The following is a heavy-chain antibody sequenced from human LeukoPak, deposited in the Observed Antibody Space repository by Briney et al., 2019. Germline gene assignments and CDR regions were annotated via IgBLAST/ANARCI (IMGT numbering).Heavy chain of an antibody. CDR2: IYSGGTT. V-gene: IGHV3-66*02. CDR3: ARDMSGTYSFDY. D-gene: IGHD1-26*01. Sequence: PGGSLRLSCAASGFTFSNYAMSWVRQAPGKGLEWVSVIYSGGTTNYADSVKGRFTISRDNSKNTLFLDLTSLRTDDTAVYYCARDMSGTYSFDYWGQGTLVTVSS. CDR1: GFTFSNYA. J-gene: IGHJ4*02.